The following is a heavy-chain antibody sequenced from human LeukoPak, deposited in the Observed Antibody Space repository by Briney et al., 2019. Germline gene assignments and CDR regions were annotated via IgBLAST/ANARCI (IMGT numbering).Heavy chain of an antibody. J-gene: IGHJ6*02. D-gene: IGHD2-15*01. CDR3: ARFPSRRYYYYGMDV. CDR1: GYTFTSYD. Sequence: ASVKVSCKASGYTFTSYDINWVRQATGQGLEWMGWMNPNSGNTGYAQKFQGRVTMTRNTSLSTAYMELSSLRSEDTAVYYCARFPSRRYYYYGMDVWGQGTTVTVSS. V-gene: IGHV1-8*01. CDR2: MNPNSGNT.